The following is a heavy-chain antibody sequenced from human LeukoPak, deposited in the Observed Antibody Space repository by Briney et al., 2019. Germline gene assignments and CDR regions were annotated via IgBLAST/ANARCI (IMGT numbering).Heavy chain of an antibody. Sequence: GGSLRLSCAASGFTFSSSAMSWVRQAPGKGLEWVSNISGSGSGGSTYYADSAKGRFTISRDNSKNTLYLQMNSLRAEDTAVYYCAKSRWLVQYYFDYWGQGTLVTVSS. CDR1: GFTFSSSA. D-gene: IGHD6-19*01. J-gene: IGHJ4*02. V-gene: IGHV3-23*01. CDR3: AKSRWLVQYYFDY. CDR2: ISGSGSGGST.